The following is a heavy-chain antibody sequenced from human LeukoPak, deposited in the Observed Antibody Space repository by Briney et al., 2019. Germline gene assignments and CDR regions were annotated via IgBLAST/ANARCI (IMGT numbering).Heavy chain of an antibody. CDR3: ATGGAPRGYFQH. D-gene: IGHD3-10*01. V-gene: IGHV3-7*02. Sequence: GGSLRLSCVASGFTFSNYWMSWVRQSPGKGLEWVANIKQDGSEKYYVDSVKGRFTISRDNAGNSLYLQMSSLRAEDTAVYYCATGGAPRGYFQHWGQGTLVTVSS. CDR2: IKQDGSEK. J-gene: IGHJ1*01. CDR1: GFTFSNYW.